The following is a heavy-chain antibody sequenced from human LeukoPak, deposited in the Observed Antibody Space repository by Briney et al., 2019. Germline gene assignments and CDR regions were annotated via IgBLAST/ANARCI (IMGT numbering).Heavy chain of an antibody. CDR3: AKDLDIVVVPAAMDP. CDR1: GFTFSSYS. Sequence: GGSLRLSCAASGFTFSSYSMSWVRQAPGKGLEWVSAISGSGGSTYYADSVKGRFTISRDNSKNTLYLQMNSLRAEDTAVYYCAKDLDIVVVPAAMDPWGQGTLVTVSS. D-gene: IGHD2-2*01. J-gene: IGHJ5*02. V-gene: IGHV3-23*01. CDR2: ISGSGGST.